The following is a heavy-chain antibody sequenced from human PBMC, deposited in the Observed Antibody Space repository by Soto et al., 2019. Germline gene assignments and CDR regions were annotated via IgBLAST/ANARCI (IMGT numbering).Heavy chain of an antibody. D-gene: IGHD6-13*01. CDR3: ARGLVGGVAAAGANWFDP. CDR1: GGSFSGYY. CDR2: INHSGST. J-gene: IGHJ5*02. V-gene: IGHV4-34*01. Sequence: SETLSLTCAVYGGSFSGYYWSWIRQPPGKGLGWIGEINHSGSTNYNPSLKSRVTISVDTSKNQFSLKLSSVTAADTAVYYCARGLVGGVAAAGANWFDPWGQGTLVTVS.